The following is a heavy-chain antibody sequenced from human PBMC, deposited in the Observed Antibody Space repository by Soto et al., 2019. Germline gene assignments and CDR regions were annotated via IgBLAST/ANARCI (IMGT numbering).Heavy chain of an antibody. V-gene: IGHV3-23*01. CDR3: AKARLSITIFGVAPWLLFDY. D-gene: IGHD3-3*01. Sequence: GSLRLSCAASGFTFSSYAMSWVRQAPGKGLEWVSAISGSGGSTYYADSVKGRFTISGDNSKNTLYLQMNSLRAEDTAVYYCAKARLSITIFGVAPWLLFDYWGQGTLVTVSS. J-gene: IGHJ4*02. CDR2: ISGSGGST. CDR1: GFTFSSYA.